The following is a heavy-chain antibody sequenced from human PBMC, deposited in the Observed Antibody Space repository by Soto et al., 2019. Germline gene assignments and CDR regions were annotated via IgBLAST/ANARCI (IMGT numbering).Heavy chain of an antibody. J-gene: IGHJ6*04. Sequence: EVQLLESGGGLVQPGGSLRLSCAASGFTFGSYAMSWVRQVPGKGLAWVSDMRGNGGITYYADSVKGRFTISRDNSKITLYLQMTSLRAEDTAVYYCAKGRVVLAGYGMGVWGKVTTVTVAS. CDR2: MRGNGGIT. V-gene: IGHV3-23*01. D-gene: IGHD2-15*01. CDR3: AKGRVVLAGYGMGV. CDR1: GFTFGSYA.